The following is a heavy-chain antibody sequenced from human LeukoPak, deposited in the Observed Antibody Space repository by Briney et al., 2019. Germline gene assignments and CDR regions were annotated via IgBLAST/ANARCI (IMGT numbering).Heavy chain of an antibody. V-gene: IGHV3-30-3*01. CDR1: EFTFSSYA. Sequence: PGRSLRLSCAASEFTFSSYAMHWVRQAPGKGLEWVAVISYDGSNKYYADSVKGRFTISRDNSKNTLYLQMNSLRAEDTAVYYCAREAYDFWSGYYPTPYYFDYWGQGTLVTVSS. D-gene: IGHD3-3*01. CDR2: ISYDGSNK. CDR3: AREAYDFWSGYYPTPYYFDY. J-gene: IGHJ4*02.